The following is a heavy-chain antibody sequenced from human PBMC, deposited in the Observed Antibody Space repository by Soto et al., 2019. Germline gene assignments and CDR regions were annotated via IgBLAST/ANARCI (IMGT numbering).Heavy chain of an antibody. Sequence: GESLKISCQGSGYKFANYWIAWVRQMPGKGLEWMGIIYPGDSDTRYGPSFQGHVTISADKSTNTAYLQWSSLKASDTAMYYCERDKSNGWYQHFDFWGQGTQVTVSS. J-gene: IGHJ4*02. D-gene: IGHD6-19*01. CDR2: IYPGDSDT. V-gene: IGHV5-51*01. CDR3: ERDKSNGWYQHFDF. CDR1: GYKFANYW.